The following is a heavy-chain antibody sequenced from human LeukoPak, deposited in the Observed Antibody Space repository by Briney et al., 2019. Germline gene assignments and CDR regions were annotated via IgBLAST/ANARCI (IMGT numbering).Heavy chain of an antibody. V-gene: IGHV4-59*01. J-gene: IGHJ4*02. CDR1: GGSISSYY. Sequence: PSETLSLTCTVSGGSISSYYWSWIRQPPGKGLEWIGYIYYSGSTNYNPSLKSRVTISLDMSKNQFSLKLSSVTAADTAVYYCARESPVGASTFDYWGQGTLVTVSS. D-gene: IGHD1-26*01. CDR3: ARESPVGASTFDY. CDR2: IYYSGST.